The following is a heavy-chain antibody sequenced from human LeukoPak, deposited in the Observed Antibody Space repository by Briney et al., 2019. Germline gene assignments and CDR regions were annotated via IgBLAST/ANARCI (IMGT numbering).Heavy chain of an antibody. CDR1: GGSISSYY. CDR2: IYYSGST. D-gene: IGHD5-24*01. CDR3: ARDGYNYDAFDI. Sequence: SETRSLTCTVSGGSISSYYWSWIRQPPGKGLEWIGYIYYSGSTNYNPSLKSRVTISVDTSKNQFSLKLSSVTAADTAVYYCARDGYNYDAFDIWGQGTMVTVSS. J-gene: IGHJ3*02. V-gene: IGHV4-59*12.